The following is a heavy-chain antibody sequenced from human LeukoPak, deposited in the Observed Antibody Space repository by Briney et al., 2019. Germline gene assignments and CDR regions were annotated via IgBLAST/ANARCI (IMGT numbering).Heavy chain of an antibody. J-gene: IGHJ6*03. Sequence: ASVKVSCKASGYTFTSYDINWVRQATGQGLEWIGWIVVGSGNTNYAQKFQERVTITRDMSTSTAYMELSSLRSEDTAVYYCAASSGYYFDYYYYYMDVWGKGTTVTVSS. CDR3: AASSGYYFDYYYYYMDV. V-gene: IGHV1-58*02. CDR1: GYTFTSYD. CDR2: IVVGSGNT. D-gene: IGHD3-22*01.